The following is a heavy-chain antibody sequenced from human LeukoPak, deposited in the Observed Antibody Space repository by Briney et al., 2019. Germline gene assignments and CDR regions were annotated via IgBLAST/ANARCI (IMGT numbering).Heavy chain of an antibody. V-gene: IGHV3-7*02. CDR2: IKQDGSEK. CDR1: GFTFSSYW. Sequence: GGSLRLSCAASGFTFSSYWMSWVRQAPGKGLEWVANIKQDGSEKYYVDSLKGRITISRDNARSSLYLQMNSLRAEDTAVYYCATDGRSSGWYGFDYWGLGTLVTVSS. J-gene: IGHJ4*02. CDR3: ATDGRSSGWYGFDY. D-gene: IGHD6-19*01.